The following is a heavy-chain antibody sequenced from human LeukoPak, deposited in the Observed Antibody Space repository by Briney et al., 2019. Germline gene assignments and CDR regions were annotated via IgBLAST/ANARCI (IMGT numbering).Heavy chain of an antibody. CDR1: GYTFTGYY. V-gene: IGHV1-2*02. CDR3: ARVQTSIAAAGVTGNDAFDI. Sequence: ASVKVSCKASGYTFTGYYMHWVRQAPGQGLEWMGWINPNGGGTNYAQKFQGRVTMTRDTSISTAYMELSRLRSDDTAVYYCARVQTSIAAAGVTGNDAFDIWGQGTMVTVSS. J-gene: IGHJ3*02. CDR2: INPNGGGT. D-gene: IGHD6-13*01.